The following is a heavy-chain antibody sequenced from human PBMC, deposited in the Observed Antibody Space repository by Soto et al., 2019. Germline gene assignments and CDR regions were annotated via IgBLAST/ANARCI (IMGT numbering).Heavy chain of an antibody. CDR1: GFTFSSYA. V-gene: IGHV3-23*01. CDR3: ASAAREYYYGMDV. J-gene: IGHJ6*02. Sequence: EVQLLESGGGLVQPGGSLRLSCAASGFTFSSYAMSWVRQAPGKGLEWVSGISGSGGSTYYADSVKGGFTISRDNSKNTLYLQMNSLRAEDTAVYYYASAAREYYYGMDVWGQGTTVTVSS. CDR2: ISGSGGST.